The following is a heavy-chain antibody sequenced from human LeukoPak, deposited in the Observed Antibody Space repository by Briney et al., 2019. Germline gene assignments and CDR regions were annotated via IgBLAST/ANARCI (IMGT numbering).Heavy chain of an antibody. J-gene: IGHJ4*02. CDR3: ARAGGYCGRISCPYYFDY. V-gene: IGHV1-2*02. CDR1: GYTFTGYY. D-gene: IGHD2-15*01. Sequence: ASVKVSCKASGYTFTGYYMHWVRQAPGQGLEWMGWIDPNSGGTNYAQKFQGRVTMTRDTSISTAYMELSSLRSEDTAVYYCARAGGYCGRISCPYYFDYWGQGSLVAVSS. CDR2: IDPNSGGT.